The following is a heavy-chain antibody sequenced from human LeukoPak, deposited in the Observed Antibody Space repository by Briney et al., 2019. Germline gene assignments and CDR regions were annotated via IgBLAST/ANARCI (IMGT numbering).Heavy chain of an antibody. CDR2: VSGSDENK. D-gene: IGHD1-14*01. CDR1: GFTFSDYY. CDR3: ARTGLGGHYIDY. Sequence: GGSLRLSCAASGFTFSDYYMTWIRQAPGQGLEWISYVSGSDENKYYAGSVRGRFAISRDNAEKSLFLQMSNVRAEDTAVYYCARTGLGGHYIDYWGQGTLVTVSS. V-gene: IGHV3-11*01. J-gene: IGHJ4*02.